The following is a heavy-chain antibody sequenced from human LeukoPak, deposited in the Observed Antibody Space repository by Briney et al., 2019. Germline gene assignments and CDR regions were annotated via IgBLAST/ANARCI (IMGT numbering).Heavy chain of an antibody. V-gene: IGHV4-39*01. CDR3: ARICGGDCYYYYFDY. CDR2: IYYSGST. D-gene: IGHD2-21*02. J-gene: IGHJ4*02. CDR1: GGSISSSSYY. Sequence: PSETLSLTCTASGGSISSSSYYWGWIRQPPGKGLEWIGSIYYSGSTYYNPSLKSRVTISVDTSKNQFSLKLSSVTAADTAVYYCARICGGDCYYYYFDYWGQGTLVTVSS.